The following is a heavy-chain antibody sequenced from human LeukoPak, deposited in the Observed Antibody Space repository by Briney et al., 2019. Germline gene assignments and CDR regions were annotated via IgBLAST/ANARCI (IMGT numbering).Heavy chain of an antibody. CDR1: GGSISSYY. V-gene: IGHV4-59*01. CDR2: IYYSGST. Sequence: SETLSLTCTVSGGSISSYYCSWIRQPPGKGLEWIGYIYYSGSTNYNPSLKSRVTISVDTSKNQFSLKLSSVTAADTAVYYCARVGIYYDILTGYPYNYFDYWGQGTLVTVSS. J-gene: IGHJ4*02. CDR3: ARVGIYYDILTGYPYNYFDY. D-gene: IGHD3-9*01.